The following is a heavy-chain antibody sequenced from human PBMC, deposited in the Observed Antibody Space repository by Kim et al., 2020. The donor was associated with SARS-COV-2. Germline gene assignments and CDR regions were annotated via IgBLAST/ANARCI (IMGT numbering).Heavy chain of an antibody. Sequence: GGSLRLSCAASGFSFGSYGMNWVRQAPGKGLEWVSDINSNGGSTYYADCVKGRFTISRDNSKNTLYLQMNGLRGEDTAVYYCATAWFDPWGQGTLVTVSS. CDR3: ATAWFDP. CDR2: INSNGGST. V-gene: IGHV3-23*01. CDR1: GFSFGSYG. J-gene: IGHJ5*02.